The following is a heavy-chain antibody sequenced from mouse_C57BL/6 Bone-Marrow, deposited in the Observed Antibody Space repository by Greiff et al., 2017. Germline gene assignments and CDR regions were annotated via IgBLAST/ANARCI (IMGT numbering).Heavy chain of an antibody. V-gene: IGHV1-7*01. CDR1: GYTFTSYW. Sequence: QVQLQQSGAELAKPGASVKLSCKASGYTFTSYWMHWVKQRPGQGLEWIGYINPSSGYTKYNQKFKDKATLTVDKSSSTAYMQLSSLTYEDSAVYYCARKRLRQAYCAMDYWGQGTSVTVSS. CDR2: INPSSGYT. D-gene: IGHD2-4*01. J-gene: IGHJ4*01. CDR3: ARKRLRQAYCAMDY.